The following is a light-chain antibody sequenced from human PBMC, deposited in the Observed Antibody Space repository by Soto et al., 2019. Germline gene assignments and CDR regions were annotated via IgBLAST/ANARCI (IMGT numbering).Light chain of an antibody. CDR2: DVS. V-gene: IGLV2-14*01. J-gene: IGLJ2*01. CDR3: SSYTSSSSTVV. Sequence: QSVLTKPASLSGSPGQSITISCTGTSSDVGGYKYVSWYQQHPGKASKLMSYDVSNRPSGVSYRVSGSKSGNTASQTISGLQAEDEADYYCSSYTSSSSTVVVGGGTKLTVL. CDR1: SSDVGGYKY.